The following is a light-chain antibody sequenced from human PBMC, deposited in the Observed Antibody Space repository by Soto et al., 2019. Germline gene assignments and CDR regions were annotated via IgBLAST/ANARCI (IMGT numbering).Light chain of an antibody. J-gene: IGKJ2*01. Sequence: EIVMTQSPATLSVSPGERATLSCRASQSVSSNLAWYQQKPGQAPRLLIYGASTRATGIPARFSGSGSGTEFTLTISSLQSEDFAVYYCQQYNNWPPAYTVGPGTKLEIK. CDR3: QQYNNWPPAYT. CDR1: QSVSSN. V-gene: IGKV3-15*01. CDR2: GAS.